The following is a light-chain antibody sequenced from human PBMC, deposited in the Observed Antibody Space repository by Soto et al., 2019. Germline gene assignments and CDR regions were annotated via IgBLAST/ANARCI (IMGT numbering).Light chain of an antibody. CDR3: AAWDDSLNGHVV. J-gene: IGLJ2*01. CDR1: SSNIGSNT. V-gene: IGLV1-44*01. Sequence: QSVLTQPPSAYGTPGQRVTISCSGGSSNIGSNTVNWYQQFPGAAPKLLISGNSQRPSGVPDRFSGSKSGTSASLAISGLQSEDEADYYCAAWDDSLNGHVVFGGGTKLTVL. CDR2: GNS.